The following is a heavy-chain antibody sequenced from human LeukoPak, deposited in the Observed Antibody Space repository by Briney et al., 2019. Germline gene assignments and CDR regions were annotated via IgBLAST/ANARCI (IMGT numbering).Heavy chain of an antibody. CDR1: GFSFSSNS. CDR2: ISGSGGST. V-gene: IGHV3-23*01. J-gene: IGHJ4*02. CDR3: AKAVGATFEY. Sequence: PGGSLRLSCAASGFSFSSNSMNWARQAPGKGLEWVSVISGSGGSTYYADSVKGRVTLSRDNSKNTLYLQMNSLRAEDTAVYYCAKAVGATFEYWGQGALVIVSS. D-gene: IGHD1-26*01.